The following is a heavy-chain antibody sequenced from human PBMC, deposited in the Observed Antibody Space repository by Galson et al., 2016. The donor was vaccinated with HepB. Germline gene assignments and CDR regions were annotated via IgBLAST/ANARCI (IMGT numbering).Heavy chain of an antibody. D-gene: IGHD1-26*01. CDR2: ISGRSSYI. CDR1: TFTFSDYS. V-gene: IGHV3-21*01. J-gene: IGHJ4*02. Sequence: SLRLSCAASTFTFSDYSMNWVRQAPGKGLEWVSFISGRSSYIYYADSVEGRFTVSRDNAKNSLYLQMNSLRAEDTAVYYCARDWRGGSNTLDYWGQGTLVTVSS. CDR3: ARDWRGGSNTLDY.